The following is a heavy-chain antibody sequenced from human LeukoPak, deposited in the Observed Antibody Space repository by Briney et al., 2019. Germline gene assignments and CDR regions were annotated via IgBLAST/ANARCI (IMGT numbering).Heavy chain of an antibody. D-gene: IGHD1-20*01. Sequence: GGSLRLSCAASGFTFSSYAMNWVRQAPGKGLEWVSGISGSGVRTYYADSVKGRFTISRDNSQNTFYLQMNSLRAEDTAVYYCAKKMSITAASQVDYWGQGTLVTVSS. J-gene: IGHJ4*02. CDR3: AKKMSITAASQVDY. CDR2: ISGSGVRT. CDR1: GFTFSSYA. V-gene: IGHV3-23*01.